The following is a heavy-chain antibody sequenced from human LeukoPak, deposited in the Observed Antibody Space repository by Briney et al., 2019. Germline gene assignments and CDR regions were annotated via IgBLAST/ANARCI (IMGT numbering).Heavy chain of an antibody. Sequence: SETLSLTCVVYGGSFSGYYWSWIRQPPGKGLEWIGEINHSGGTNYNPSLKSRVTMSVDTSKKQFSLKLSSVTAADTAVYYCARSTLAGYYYYYGMDVWGQGTTVTVSS. CDR2: INHSGGT. J-gene: IGHJ6*02. CDR3: ARSTLAGYYYYYGMDV. V-gene: IGHV4-34*01. CDR1: GGSFSGYY. D-gene: IGHD2/OR15-2a*01.